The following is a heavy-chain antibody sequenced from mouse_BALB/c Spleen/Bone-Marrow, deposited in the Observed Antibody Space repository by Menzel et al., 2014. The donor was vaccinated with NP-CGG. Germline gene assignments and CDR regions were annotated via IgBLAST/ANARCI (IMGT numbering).Heavy chain of an antibody. D-gene: IGHD2-1*01. V-gene: IGHV5-17*02. CDR3: ARSHFYGNYFDY. CDR2: VSTGSTII. CDR1: GFTFSNFG. J-gene: IGHJ2*01. Sequence: VQLQQSGGGLVQPGGSRKLSCAASGFTFSNFGMRWFRQSPEKGLERVAFVSTGSTIIYYADTVKGRFTISRDNPENTLFLQMTSLRSEDTAIYYCARSHFYGNYFDYWGQGTTLTVSS.